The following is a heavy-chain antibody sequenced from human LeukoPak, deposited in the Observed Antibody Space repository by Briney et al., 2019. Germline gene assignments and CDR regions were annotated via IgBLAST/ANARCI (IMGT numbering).Heavy chain of an antibody. CDR2: MNPNSGNT. D-gene: IGHD3-16*01. J-gene: IGHJ5*02. V-gene: IGHV1-8*01. CDR3: ARRLMSRRDWFDP. CDR1: GYTFTSYD. Sequence: ASEKVSCKASGYTFTSYDINWVRQATGQGLEWMGWMNPNSGNTGYAQKFQGRVTMTRNTSISTAYMELSSLRSEDTAVYYCARRLMSRRDWFDPWGQGTLVTVSS.